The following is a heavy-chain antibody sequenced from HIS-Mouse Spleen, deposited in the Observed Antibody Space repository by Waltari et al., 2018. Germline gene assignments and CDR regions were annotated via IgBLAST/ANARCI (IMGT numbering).Heavy chain of an antibody. J-gene: IGHJ2*01. CDR1: GGSISSSSYY. D-gene: IGHD6-13*01. CDR2: IYYSGST. V-gene: IGHV4-39*07. CDR3: AREIPYSSGWYDWYFDL. Sequence: QLQLQESGPGLVKPSETLSLTCTVYGGSISSSSYYWGWIRQPPGKGLEWIGSIYYSGSTYYNPSLKSRVTISVDTSKNQFSLKLSSVTAADTAVYYCAREIPYSSGWYDWYFDLWGRGTLVTVSS.